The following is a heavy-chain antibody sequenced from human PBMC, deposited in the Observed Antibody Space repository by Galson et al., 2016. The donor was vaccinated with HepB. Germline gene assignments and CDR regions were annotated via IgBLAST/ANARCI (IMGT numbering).Heavy chain of an antibody. V-gene: IGHV4-4*02. Sequence: SATLSLTCAVSNGSIISSNWWNWVRQPPGKGLEWNGEIYHSGSTNYNPSLTSRVTISIDKSRNQFSLRLTSVTAPDTAVYYCAALVSSWSQLDYWGQGMLVTVSS. J-gene: IGHJ4*02. CDR3: AALVSSWSQLDY. CDR2: IYHSGST. D-gene: IGHD6-13*01. CDR1: NGSIISSNW.